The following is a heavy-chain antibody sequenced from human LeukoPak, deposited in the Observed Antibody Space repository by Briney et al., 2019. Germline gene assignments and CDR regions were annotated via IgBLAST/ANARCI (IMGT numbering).Heavy chain of an antibody. CDR2: INPNSGGT. J-gene: IGHJ4*02. CDR1: GYTFTGYY. D-gene: IGHD6-13*01. Sequence: VASVKVSCKASGYTFTGYYMHWVRQAPGQGLEWMGWINPNSGGTNYAQKFQGRVTMTRDTSISTAYMELSRLRSDDTAVYYRARAVGQLAREGDYWGQGTLVTVSS. V-gene: IGHV1-2*02. CDR3: ARAVGQLAREGDY.